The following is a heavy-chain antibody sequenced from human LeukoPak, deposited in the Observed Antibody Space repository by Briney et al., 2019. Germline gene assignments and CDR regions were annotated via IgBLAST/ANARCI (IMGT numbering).Heavy chain of an antibody. D-gene: IGHD2-2*01. J-gene: IGHJ4*02. CDR1: GYSFIDSG. CDR3: VRDRAGPAALLRHFDY. Sequence: GASVKVSCKTSGYSFIDSGVSWVRQAPGQGLEWMGWVSAYNGNTDCPQRFQGRVTMTTDTSTSTAYMVLGSLRSDDTAVYYCVRDRAGPAALLRHFDYWGQGTLVTVSS. CDR2: VSAYNGNT. V-gene: IGHV1-18*01.